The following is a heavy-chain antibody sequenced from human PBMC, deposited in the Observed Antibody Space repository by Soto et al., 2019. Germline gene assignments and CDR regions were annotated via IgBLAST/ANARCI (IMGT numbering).Heavy chain of an antibody. J-gene: IGHJ4*02. CDR3: ARVGKEYYDFWSGRDYFDY. CDR2: IWYDGSNK. V-gene: IGHV3-33*01. CDR1: GFTFSSYG. D-gene: IGHD3-3*01. Sequence: QVQLVESGGGVVQPGRSLRLSCAASGFTFSSYGMHWVRQAPGKGLEWVAVIWYDGSNKYYADSVKGRFTISRDNSKNTLYLQMNSLRAEDTAVYYCARVGKEYYDFWSGRDYFDYWGRGTLVTVSS.